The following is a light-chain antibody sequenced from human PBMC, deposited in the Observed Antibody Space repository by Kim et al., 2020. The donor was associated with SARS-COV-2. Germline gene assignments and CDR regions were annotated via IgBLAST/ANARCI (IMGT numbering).Light chain of an antibody. V-gene: IGLV3-1*01. Sequence: VSQGQTASIIGTGVKCGDKNGCWYQQRPGPVPVLDIYQDSKRPSGIPERFSGSNNANTATLTRSGTQDMAEDDYYCQEWYSSTVVFGGGTQLTVL. CDR1: KCGDKN. CDR3: QEWYSSTVV. J-gene: IGLJ2*01. CDR2: QDS.